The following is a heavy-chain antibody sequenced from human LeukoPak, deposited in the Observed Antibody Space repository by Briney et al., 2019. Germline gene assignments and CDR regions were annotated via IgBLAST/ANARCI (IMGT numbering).Heavy chain of an antibody. CDR2: ISYDGSNK. CDR3: AKDIFRYCNGGSCYSVDY. J-gene: IGHJ4*02. Sequence: PGGSLRLSCAASGFTFSSYGMHWVRQAPGKGLEWVAVISYDGSNKYYADSVKGRFTISRDNSKNTLYLQMNSLRAEDTAVYYCAKDIFRYCNGGSCYSVDYWGQGTLVTVSS. V-gene: IGHV3-30*18. D-gene: IGHD2-15*01. CDR1: GFTFSSYG.